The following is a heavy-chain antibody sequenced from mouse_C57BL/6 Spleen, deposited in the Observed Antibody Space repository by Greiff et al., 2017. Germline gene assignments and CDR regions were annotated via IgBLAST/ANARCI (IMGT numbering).Heavy chain of an antibody. CDR3: ARLTTVVGGDFDY. J-gene: IGHJ2*01. D-gene: IGHD1-1*01. V-gene: IGHV1-52*01. Sequence: VQLQQSGAELVRPGSSVKLSCKASGYTFTSYWMHWVKQRPIQGLEWIGNIDPSDSETHYNQKFKDKATLTVDKSSSTAYMQLSSLTSEDSAVYYCARLTTVVGGDFDYWGQGTTLTVSS. CDR1: GYTFTSYW. CDR2: IDPSDSET.